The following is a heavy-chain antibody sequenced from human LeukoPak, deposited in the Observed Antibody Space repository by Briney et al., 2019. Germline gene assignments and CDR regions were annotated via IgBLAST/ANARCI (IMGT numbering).Heavy chain of an antibody. Sequence: ASVNVSCKASGYSFTDYHMYWVRQAPGQGLEWMGWINLNNGGTKFPQKFQGRVTMTRDVSISTAYIELSSLRSDDTAVYYCARGEGYNPNRYPNDYWGQGTLVADSS. CDR1: GYSFTDYH. CDR2: INLNNGGT. D-gene: IGHD5-24*01. J-gene: IGHJ4*02. CDR3: ARGEGYNPNRYPNDY. V-gene: IGHV1-2*02.